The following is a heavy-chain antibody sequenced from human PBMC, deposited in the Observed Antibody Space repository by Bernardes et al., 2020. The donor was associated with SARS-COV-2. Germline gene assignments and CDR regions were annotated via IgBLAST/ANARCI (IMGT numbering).Heavy chain of an antibody. V-gene: IGHV4-59*12. CDR3: ARGYEDCGGGSCYTSDWFDP. CDR2: IYYSGST. J-gene: IGHJ5*02. Sequence: SETLSLTCTVSGGSISSYYWSWIRQPPGKGLEWIGYIYYSGSTNYNPSLKSRVTISVDTSKNQFSLKLSSVAAADTAVYYCARGYEDCGGGSCYTSDWFDPWGQGTLVTVSS. D-gene: IGHD2-15*01. CDR1: GGSISSYY.